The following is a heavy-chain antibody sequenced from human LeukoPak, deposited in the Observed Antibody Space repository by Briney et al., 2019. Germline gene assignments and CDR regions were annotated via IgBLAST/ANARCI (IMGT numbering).Heavy chain of an antibody. J-gene: IGHJ4*02. V-gene: IGHV1-3*01. D-gene: IGHD3-16*02. Sequence: GASVKVSCKASGYTFTSYAMHWVRQAPGQRLEWMGWINAGNGNTKYSQKFQGRVTITRDTSASTAYMELSSLRSEDTAVYYCARNPPDMITFGGVIVPYDYWGQGTLVTVSS. CDR2: INAGNGNT. CDR1: GYTFTSYA. CDR3: ARNPPDMITFGGVIVPYDY.